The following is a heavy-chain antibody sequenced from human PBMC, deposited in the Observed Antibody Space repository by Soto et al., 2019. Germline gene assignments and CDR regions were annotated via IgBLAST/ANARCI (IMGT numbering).Heavy chain of an antibody. CDR3: AKDQASGQGSFDS. CDR1: GFTFSSYS. J-gene: IGHJ4*02. V-gene: IGHV3-21*01. CDR2: ISSSSSCI. D-gene: IGHD2-15*01. Sequence: GGSLRLSCAASGFTFSSYSMNWVRQAPGKGLEWVSSISSSSSCIYYADSVKGRFTISRDNSKNTLFLQMNSLRADDTAVYYCAKDQASGQGSFDSWGQGTLVTVSS.